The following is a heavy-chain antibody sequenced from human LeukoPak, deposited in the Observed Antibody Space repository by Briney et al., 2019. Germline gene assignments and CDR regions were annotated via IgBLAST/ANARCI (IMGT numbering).Heavy chain of an antibody. CDR1: GGSISSGSYY. CDR2: IYHSGST. J-gene: IGHJ5*02. V-gene: IGHV4-39*07. D-gene: IGHD5-12*01. Sequence: SETLSLTCTVSGGSISSGSYYWSWIRQPAGKGLEWIGSIYHSGSTYYNPSLKSRVTISVDTSKNQFSLKLSSVTAADTAVYYCARANSGYDWDWFDPWGQGTLVTVSS. CDR3: ARANSGYDWDWFDP.